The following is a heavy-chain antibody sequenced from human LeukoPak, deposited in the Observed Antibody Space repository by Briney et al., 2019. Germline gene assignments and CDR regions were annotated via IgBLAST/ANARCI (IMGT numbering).Heavy chain of an antibody. V-gene: IGHV1-2*02. Sequence: GASVKVSCKASGYTFTGYYMHWVRQAPGQGLEWMGWINPNSGGTNYAQKFQGGVTMTRDTSISTAYMELSRLRSDDTAVYYCARGGYSSGWYECFDYWGQGTLVTVSS. J-gene: IGHJ4*02. CDR3: ARGGYSSGWYECFDY. CDR1: GYTFTGYY. D-gene: IGHD6-19*01. CDR2: INPNSGGT.